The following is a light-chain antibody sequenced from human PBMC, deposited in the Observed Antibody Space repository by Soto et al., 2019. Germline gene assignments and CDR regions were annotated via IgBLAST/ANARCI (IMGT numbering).Light chain of an antibody. Sequence: QAVLTQSPSDSASLGASVKLTCTLSSGHSSYAIAWHQQQPEKGPRYLMKLNSDGSHSKGDGIPDRFSGSSSGAERYLTISSLQSEDEADYYGQTWGTGTVVFGGGTKVTVL. CDR2: LNSDGSH. CDR3: QTWGTGTVV. V-gene: IGLV4-69*01. CDR1: SGHSSYA. J-gene: IGLJ2*01.